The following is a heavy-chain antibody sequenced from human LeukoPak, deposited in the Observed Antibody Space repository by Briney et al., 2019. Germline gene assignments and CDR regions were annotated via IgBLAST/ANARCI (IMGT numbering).Heavy chain of an antibody. Sequence: PGGSLRLSCAASGFTFSSHGMHWVRQAPGKGLEWVAVIWYDGSDKYYADSVKGRFTISRDNSKNTLYLQMTSLRADDTAVYYCARGRVLRYFDYWGQGALVTVSS. CDR2: IWYDGSDK. D-gene: IGHD3-16*01. J-gene: IGHJ4*02. V-gene: IGHV3-33*01. CDR3: ARGRVLRYFDY. CDR1: GFTFSSHG.